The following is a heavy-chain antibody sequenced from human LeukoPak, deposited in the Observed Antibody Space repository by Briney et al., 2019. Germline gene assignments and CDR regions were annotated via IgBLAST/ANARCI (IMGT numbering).Heavy chain of an antibody. J-gene: IGHJ4*02. CDR3: ASTRDGYNYVYFDY. CDR1: GGSISSYY. Sequence: SETLSLTCTVSGGSISSYYWSWIRQPPGKGLEWIGYIYYSGSTNYNPSLKSRVTISVDTSKNQFSLELSSVTAADTAVYYCASTRDGYNYVYFDYWGQGTLVTVSS. V-gene: IGHV4-59*01. D-gene: IGHD5-24*01. CDR2: IYYSGST.